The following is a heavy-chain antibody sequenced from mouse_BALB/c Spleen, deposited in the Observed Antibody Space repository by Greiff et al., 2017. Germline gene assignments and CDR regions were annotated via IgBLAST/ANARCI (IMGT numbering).Heavy chain of an antibody. CDR3: ARGGWLLRGVYYAMDY. Sequence: QVQLKQSGPGLVAPSQSLSITCTVSGFSLTGYGVNWVRQPPGKGLEWLGMIWGDGSTDYKSALKSRLSISKDNSKSQVFLKMNSLQTDDTARYYCARGGWLLRGVYYAMDYWGQGTSVTVSS. V-gene: IGHV2-6-7*01. D-gene: IGHD2-3*01. J-gene: IGHJ4*01. CDR2: IWGDGST. CDR1: GFSLTGYG.